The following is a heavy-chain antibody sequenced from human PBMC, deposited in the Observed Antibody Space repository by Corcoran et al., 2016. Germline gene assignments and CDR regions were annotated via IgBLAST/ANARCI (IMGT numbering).Heavy chain of an antibody. CDR3: AREEWLPPNGNWFDP. D-gene: IGHD6-19*01. CDR2: IYHSGST. Sequence: QVQLQESGPGLVKPSGTLSLTCAVSGGSISSSNWWSWVRQPPGKGLEWLGEIYHSGSTNYNPSLKSRVTISVDKSKNQFSLKLSSVTAADTAVYYCAREEWLPPNGNWFDPWGQGTLVTVSS. CDR1: GGSISSSNW. V-gene: IGHV4-4*02. J-gene: IGHJ5*02.